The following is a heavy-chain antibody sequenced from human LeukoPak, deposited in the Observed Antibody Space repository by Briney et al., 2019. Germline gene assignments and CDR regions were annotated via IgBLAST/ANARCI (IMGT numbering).Heavy chain of an antibody. CDR3: ARGDCSSTICYSPMDV. V-gene: IGHV4-38-2*02. CDR1: GYSISSGYY. Sequence: SETLSLTCTVSGYSISSGYYWGWTRQPPGKGLEWIGSIYHSGSTYYIPSLKSRVTISVDTSKNQFSLKLSSVTAADTAVYYCARGDCSSTICYSPMDVWGKGTTVTVSS. J-gene: IGHJ6*03. CDR2: IYHSGST. D-gene: IGHD2-2*01.